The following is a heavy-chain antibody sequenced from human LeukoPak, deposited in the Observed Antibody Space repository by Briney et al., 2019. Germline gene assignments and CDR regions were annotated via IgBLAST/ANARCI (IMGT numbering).Heavy chain of an antibody. CDR1: GYTLIGYY. D-gene: IGHD1-7*01. CDR3: AREISNWNYLFDY. J-gene: IGHJ4*02. V-gene: IGHV1-2*02. CDR2: MNGNSGGT. Sequence: SVKVSCKASGYTLIGYYLHWVRQAPGQGLEWMGWMNGNSGGTKYEQKFQGRVTLSWDTSINTAYMELSSLRSDDTAVYYCAREISNWNYLFDYWGQGTLVTVSS.